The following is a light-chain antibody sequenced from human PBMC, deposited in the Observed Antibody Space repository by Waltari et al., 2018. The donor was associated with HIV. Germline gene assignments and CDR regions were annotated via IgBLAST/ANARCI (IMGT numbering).Light chain of an antibody. CDR2: NDN. CDR3: SSWDDNLNGPV. Sequence: QIVLTQSPSASGTPGQGVTISCSGGVSNIGRRSGHWYQQVPGPAPTLLIYNDNQRPSGVPDRFTGSKSGTSASLAISGLRSEDESDYYCSSWDDNLNGPVFGGGTKLTVL. J-gene: IGLJ3*02. V-gene: IGLV1-44*01. CDR1: VSNIGRRS.